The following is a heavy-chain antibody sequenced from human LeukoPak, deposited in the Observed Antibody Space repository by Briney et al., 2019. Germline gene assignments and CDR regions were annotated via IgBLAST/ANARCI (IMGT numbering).Heavy chain of an antibody. V-gene: IGHV5-51*01. J-gene: IGHJ4*02. CDR2: IHPGDSDT. Sequence: GESLKISCKGSGYNFSSYWIGWVRQMPGKGLEWMGIIHPGDSDTRYSPSFQGQVTISADKSITTAYLQWSSLKASDTATYYCARRGSGLTIDSWGQGTLVTVSS. D-gene: IGHD1/OR15-1a*01. CDR1: GYNFSSYW. CDR3: ARRGSGLTIDS.